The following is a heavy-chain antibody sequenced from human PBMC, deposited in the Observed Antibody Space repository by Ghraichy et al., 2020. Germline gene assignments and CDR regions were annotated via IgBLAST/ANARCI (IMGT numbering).Heavy chain of an antibody. D-gene: IGHD3-22*01. CDR3: AKEMLVYDDSGYDQDY. CDR1: GFTFGDYA. V-gene: IGHV3-43D*03. J-gene: IGHJ4*02. Sequence: GGSLRLSCAVSGFTFGDYAMHWVRQVPGKGLEWISLISKDGGRTYYVDSVKGRFTVSRDNTKKSLHIQMNSLRAEDTAFYYCAKEMLVYDDSGYDQDYWGQGILVSVS. CDR2: ISKDGGRT.